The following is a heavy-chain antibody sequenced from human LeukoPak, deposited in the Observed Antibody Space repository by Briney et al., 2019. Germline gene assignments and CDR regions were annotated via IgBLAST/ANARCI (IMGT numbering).Heavy chain of an antibody. CDR3: ARSVPDYYESSGYFDY. J-gene: IGHJ4*02. CDR1: GGSISSSSYY. D-gene: IGHD3-22*01. CDR2: IYYSGST. V-gene: IGHV4-39*07. Sequence: PSETLSLTCTVSGGSISSSSYYWGWIRQPPGKGLEWIGSIYYSGSTYYNPSLKSRVTISVDTSKNQFSLKLSSVTAADTAVYYCARSVPDYYESSGYFDYWGQGTLVTVSS.